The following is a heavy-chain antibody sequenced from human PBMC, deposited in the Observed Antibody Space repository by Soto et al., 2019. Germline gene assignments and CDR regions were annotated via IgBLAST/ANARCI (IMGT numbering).Heavy chain of an antibody. Sequence: SETLSLTCAVYGGSFSGYYWSWIRQPPGKGLEWIGEINHSGSTNYNPSLKSRVTISVDTSKNQFSLKLSSVTAADTAVYYCARGVYYYDTSGYLVYWGQGTLVTVSS. J-gene: IGHJ4*02. CDR3: ARGVYYYDTSGYLVY. D-gene: IGHD3-22*01. V-gene: IGHV4-34*01. CDR2: INHSGST. CDR1: GGSFSGYY.